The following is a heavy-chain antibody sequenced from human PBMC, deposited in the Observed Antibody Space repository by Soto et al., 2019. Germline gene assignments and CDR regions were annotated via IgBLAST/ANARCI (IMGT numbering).Heavy chain of an antibody. V-gene: IGHV4-61*08. D-gene: IGHD3-10*01. CDR2: INYSGST. CDR1: GGSINSGGYY. J-gene: IGHJ6*02. CDR3: ARAVTMVRGVTLKNKPYYYYYGMDV. Sequence: SETLSLTCTVSGGSINSGGYYWSWIRQHPGKGLEWIGYINYSGSTNYNPSLKSRVTISVDTSKNQFSLKLSSVTAADTAVYYCARAVTMVRGVTLKNKPYYYYYGMDVWGQGTTVTVSS.